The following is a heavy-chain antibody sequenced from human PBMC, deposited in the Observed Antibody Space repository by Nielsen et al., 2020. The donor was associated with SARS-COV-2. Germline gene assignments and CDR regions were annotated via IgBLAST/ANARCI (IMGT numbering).Heavy chain of an antibody. J-gene: IGHJ4*02. V-gene: IGHV5-51*01. CDR1: GYNFTNYW. Sequence: KVSCKGSGYNFTNYWIGWVRQMPGKGLEWMGIIYPGDSDTRYSPSFQGQVTISADKSISTAYLQWSSLKASDTAMYYCARLPGVADPGVFDYWGQGTLVTVSS. CDR2: IYPGDSDT. CDR3: ARLPGVADPGVFDY. D-gene: IGHD6-19*01.